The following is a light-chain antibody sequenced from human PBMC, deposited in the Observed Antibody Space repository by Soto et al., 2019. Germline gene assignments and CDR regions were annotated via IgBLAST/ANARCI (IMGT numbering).Light chain of an antibody. CDR3: QQYVSSPLT. Sequence: DIVMTKSPDSLAVSLGERATINCKSSQSVLYSSNNENYLAWYQQKPGQAPKLLISWASTRESGVPDRFSGGGSGTEFTLTISSLQAEDVAVYYCQQYVSSPLTFGGGTKVEIK. CDR1: QSVLYSSNNENY. CDR2: WAS. J-gene: IGKJ4*01. V-gene: IGKV4-1*01.